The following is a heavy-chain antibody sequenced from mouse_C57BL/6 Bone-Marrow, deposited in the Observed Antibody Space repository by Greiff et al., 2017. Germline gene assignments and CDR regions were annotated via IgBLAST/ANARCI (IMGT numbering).Heavy chain of an antibody. CDR2: IHPNSGST. D-gene: IGHD2-3*01. J-gene: IGHJ3*01. CDR1: GYTFTSYW. Sequence: VQLQQSGAELVKPGASVKLSCKASGYTFTSYWMHWVKQRPGQGLEWIGMIHPNSGSTNYNEKFKSKATLTVDKSSSTAYMQLSSLTSEDPAVYYCAGWLLRGFAYWGQGTLVTVSA. CDR3: AGWLLRGFAY. V-gene: IGHV1-64*01.